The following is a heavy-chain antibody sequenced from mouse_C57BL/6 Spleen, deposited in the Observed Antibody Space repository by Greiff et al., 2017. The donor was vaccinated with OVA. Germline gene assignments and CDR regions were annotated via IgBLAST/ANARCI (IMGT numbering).Heavy chain of an antibody. D-gene: IGHD2-4*01. CDR3: ASSAAYDYGGAMDY. CDR2: IDPNSGGT. J-gene: IGHJ4*01. CDR1: GYTFTSYW. Sequence: QVQLQQPGAELVKPGASVKLSCKASGYTFTSYWMNWVKQRPGRGLEWIGRIDPNSGGTKYNEKFKSKATLTVDKPASTAYMQLSSLTSEDSAVYYCASSAAYDYGGAMDYWGQGTSVTVSS. V-gene: IGHV1-72*01.